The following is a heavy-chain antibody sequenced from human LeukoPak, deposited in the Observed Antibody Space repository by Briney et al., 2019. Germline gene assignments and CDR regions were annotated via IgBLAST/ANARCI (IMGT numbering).Heavy chain of an antibody. V-gene: IGHV3-33*01. CDR1: GFTFSSYG. D-gene: IGHD3-22*01. J-gene: IGHJ4*02. CDR3: VRDDDRPDNGLDY. Sequence: GGSLRLSCAASGFTFSSYGMHWVRQAPGKGLEWVAVKGRFTISRDNSKNTLYLQMNSLRAEDTAVYYCVRDDDRPDNGLDYWGQGTLVTVSS.